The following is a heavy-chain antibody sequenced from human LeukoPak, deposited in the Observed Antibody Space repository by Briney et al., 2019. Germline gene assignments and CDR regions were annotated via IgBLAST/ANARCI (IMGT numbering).Heavy chain of an antibody. Sequence: SETLSLTCAVSDYSISNAYYWGWIRQPPGQGLEWIGSISHGGSTHYNASIKSRVTISLEASKNQFSLRLSSVTAADTAVYYCARQADVPSSIGYFDFWGQGAPVTVSS. CDR1: DYSISNAYY. J-gene: IGHJ4*02. CDR3: ARQADVPSSIGYFDF. V-gene: IGHV4-38-2*01. D-gene: IGHD2/OR15-2a*01. CDR2: ISHGGST.